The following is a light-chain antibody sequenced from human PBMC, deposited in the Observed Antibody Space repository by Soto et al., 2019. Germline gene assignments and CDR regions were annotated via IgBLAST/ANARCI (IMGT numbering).Light chain of an antibody. CDR2: AAS. V-gene: IGKV1-39*01. J-gene: IGKJ1*01. CDR3: QQSYSTPPT. Sequence: DIQMTQSPSSVSASVGDRVTITCRASQSISSYLNWYQQKPGKAPKLLIYAASSLQSGVPSRFSGSGSGTDFTLTISSLQPEDFATYHCQQSYSTPPTFGQGTKVEIK. CDR1: QSISSY.